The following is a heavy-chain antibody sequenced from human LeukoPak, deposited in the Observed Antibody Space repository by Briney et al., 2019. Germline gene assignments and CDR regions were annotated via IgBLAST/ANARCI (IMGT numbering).Heavy chain of an antibody. CDR1: GYSFTSYW. V-gene: IGHV5-51*01. D-gene: IGHD6-19*01. CDR2: INPGDSET. J-gene: IGHJ4*02. Sequence: GESLKVSCKGSGYSFTSYWIGWVRQMPGKGLEWMGIINPGDSETKYSPSFQGQVTISADKSISTAYLQWSSLKASDTAMYYCARTGYRSRYFDYWGQGTLVTVSS. CDR3: ARTGYRSRYFDY.